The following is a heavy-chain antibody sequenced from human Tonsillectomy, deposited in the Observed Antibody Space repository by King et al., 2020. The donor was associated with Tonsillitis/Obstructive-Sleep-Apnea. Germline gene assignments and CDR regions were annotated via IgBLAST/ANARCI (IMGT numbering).Heavy chain of an antibody. D-gene: IGHD3-10*02. CDR2: ICPGDSDT. Sequence: QLVQSGAEVKKPGASLKISCQGSGYSFTNYCVGWVRQMPGKGLEWMGIICPGDSDTRYSPSFQGQVTISADMSISTAYLQWSSLKASDTAIYYCARESVRSSAFDIWGQGTMVTVSS. V-gene: IGHV5-51*01. CDR3: ARESVRSSAFDI. CDR1: GYSFTNYC. J-gene: IGHJ3*02.